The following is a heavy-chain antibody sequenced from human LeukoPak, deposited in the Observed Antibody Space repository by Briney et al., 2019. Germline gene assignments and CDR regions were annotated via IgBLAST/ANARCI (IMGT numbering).Heavy chain of an antibody. J-gene: IGHJ4*02. CDR1: GYTLTELS. CDR3: ARDRAAAAATDIDY. V-gene: IGHV1-24*01. D-gene: IGHD6-13*01. CDR2: FDLVDGGT. Sequence: ASVKVSCKVSGYTLTELSMHWVRQAPGKGLEWMGGFDLVDGGTIYAQKFQGRVTMTRDMSTSTVYMELSSLRSEDTAVYYCARDRAAAAATDIDYWGQGTLVTVSS.